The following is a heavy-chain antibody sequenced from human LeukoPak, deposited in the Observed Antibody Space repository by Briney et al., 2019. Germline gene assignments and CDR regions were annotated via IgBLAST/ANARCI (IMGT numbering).Heavy chain of an antibody. CDR2: ISSNGGST. J-gene: IGHJ4*02. D-gene: IGHD3-10*01. Sequence: GGSLRLSCSASGFTLSRYAMHWVRQAPGKGLEYVSAISSNGGSTYYADSVKGRFTISRDNSRNTLHLQMSSLRVEDTAVYYCVKDSSSGSYFDYWGQGTLVTVSS. CDR1: GFTLSRYA. V-gene: IGHV3-64D*06. CDR3: VKDSSSGSYFDY.